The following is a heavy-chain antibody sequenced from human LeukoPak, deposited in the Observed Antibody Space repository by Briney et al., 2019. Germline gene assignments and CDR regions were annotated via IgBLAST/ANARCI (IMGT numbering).Heavy chain of an antibody. D-gene: IGHD3-10*01. CDR2: IYSSGST. Sequence: SETLSLTCTVSGGSISSYYWSWIRQPPGKGLEWIGYIYSSGSTNYNPSLKSRVTISVDTSKNQFSLKLSSVTAADTAVYYCARANYYYGRPFDYWGQGTLVTVPS. J-gene: IGHJ4*02. CDR1: GGSISSYY. V-gene: IGHV4-59*01. CDR3: ARANYYYGRPFDY.